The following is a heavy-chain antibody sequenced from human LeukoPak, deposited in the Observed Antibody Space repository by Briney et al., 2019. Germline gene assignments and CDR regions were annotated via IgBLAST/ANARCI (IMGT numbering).Heavy chain of an antibody. J-gene: IGHJ4*02. Sequence: GGSLRLYCAASGFTFSSHGMQWVRQGPGKGLEWVATISHDGSDIFYVESGKGRFTISRDNSKTTVYLQMTGLRTDDTGVYYCARVRDPFRWTRTLDHWGQGTRVIVSS. D-gene: IGHD4-23*01. CDR2: ISHDGSDI. CDR3: ARVRDPFRWTRTLDH. V-gene: IGHV3-30*03. CDR1: GFTFSSHG.